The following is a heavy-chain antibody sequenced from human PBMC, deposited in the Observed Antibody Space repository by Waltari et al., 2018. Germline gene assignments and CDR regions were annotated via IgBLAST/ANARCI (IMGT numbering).Heavy chain of an antibody. J-gene: IGHJ3*01. D-gene: IGHD2-8*01. CDR1: GYSISSGYY. Sequence: QVQLQESGPGLEKPSETLSLTCAVSGYSISSGYYWGWIRQPPGKGLEWIGVIYYCGRAYYNPALKSLVTISVDTSKNQFSLKLSSVTAADTAVYYCARLLNGAFDFWGQGTMVTVSS. CDR3: ARLLNGAFDF. V-gene: IGHV4-38-2*01. CDR2: IYYCGRA.